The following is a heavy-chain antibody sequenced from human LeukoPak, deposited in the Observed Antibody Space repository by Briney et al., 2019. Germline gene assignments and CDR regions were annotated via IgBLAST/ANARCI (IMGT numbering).Heavy chain of an antibody. V-gene: IGHV1-24*01. CDR1: GYTLTELS. J-gene: IGHJ4*02. CDR2: FDPEDGET. CDR3: ATGFPTYYYDSRHLFLAH. Sequence: ASVKVSCKVSGYTLTELSMHWVRQAPGKGLEWMGGFDPEDGETIYAQKFQGRVTMTEDTSTDTAYMELSSPRSEDTAVYYCATGFPTYYYDSRHLFLAHWGQGTLVTVSS. D-gene: IGHD3-22*01.